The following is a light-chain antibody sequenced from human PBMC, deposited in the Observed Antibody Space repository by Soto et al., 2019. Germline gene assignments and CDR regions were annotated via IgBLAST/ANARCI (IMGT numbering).Light chain of an antibody. CDR1: QSISTY. V-gene: IGKV3-11*01. CDR2: EAS. Sequence: EVVLTQSPATLSLSPGETATLSCRASQSISTYLAWYQQKPGQAPRLLIFEASKRATGIPARFSGSGSGTDFTLTISSLEPEDFAVYYCQQRSNWPPWTFGQGTKVEI. J-gene: IGKJ1*01. CDR3: QQRSNWPPWT.